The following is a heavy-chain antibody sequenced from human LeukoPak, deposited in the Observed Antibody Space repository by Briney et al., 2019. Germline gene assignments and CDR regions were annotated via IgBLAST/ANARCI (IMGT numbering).Heavy chain of an antibody. CDR1: GGSISSYY. D-gene: IGHD3-16*02. CDR3: ARAHYDYVWGSYRYTEYYFDY. V-gene: IGHV4-59*08. J-gene: IGHJ4*02. CDR2: IYYSGST. Sequence: SETLSLTCTVSGGSISSYYWSWIRQPPGKGLEWIGYIYYSGSTNYNPSLKSRVTISVDTSKNQFSLKLSSVTAADTAVYYCARAHYDYVWGSYRYTEYYFDYWGQGTLVTVSS.